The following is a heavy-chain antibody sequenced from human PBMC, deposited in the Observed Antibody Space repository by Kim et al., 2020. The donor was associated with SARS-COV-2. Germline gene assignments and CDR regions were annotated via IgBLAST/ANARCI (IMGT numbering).Heavy chain of an antibody. CDR3: ARDLFHTGFEY. CDR2: INAGNGNI. D-gene: IGHD2-8*02. V-gene: IGHV1-3*01. CDR1: GYTFTDYA. Sequence: ASVKVSCKASGYTFTDYAIQWVRQAPGQGLEWMGWINAGNGNIKYSQTFQGRAALTWDTSASTAYMELRALTSEDTATYYCARDLFHTGFEYWGQGALVT. J-gene: IGHJ4*02.